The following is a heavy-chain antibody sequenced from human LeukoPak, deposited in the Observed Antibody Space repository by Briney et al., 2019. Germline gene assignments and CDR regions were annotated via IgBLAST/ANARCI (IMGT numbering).Heavy chain of an antibody. D-gene: IGHD4-17*01. J-gene: IGHJ2*01. CDR2: IYTSGST. CDR3: ARLTPYYGGNSPRYFDL. V-gene: IGHV4-4*07. Sequence: PSETLSLTCTVSGGSISSYYWSWIRQPAGKGLEWIGRIYTSGSTNYNPSLKSRVTMSVDTSKNQFSLKLSSVTAADTAVYYCARLTPYYGGNSPRYFDLWGRGTLVTVSS. CDR1: GGSISSYY.